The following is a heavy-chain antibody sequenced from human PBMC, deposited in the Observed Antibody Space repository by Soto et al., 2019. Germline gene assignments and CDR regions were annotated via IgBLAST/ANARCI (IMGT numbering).Heavy chain of an antibody. J-gene: IGHJ6*01. CDR3: GRDSSISPSWLPGVCYSWYGVDG. CDR2: IWYDGSNK. CDR1: GFTFSSYG. V-gene: IGHV3-33*01. D-gene: IGHD2-2*01. Sequence: QVQLVESGGGVVQPGRSLRLSCAASGFTFSSYGMHWVRQAPGKGLEWVAVIWYDGSNKYYADSVKGRFTISRDNSKNTRYLQRNGLGAEATLVYYCGRDSSISPSWLPGVCYSWYGVDGWGPGPRVNVSS.